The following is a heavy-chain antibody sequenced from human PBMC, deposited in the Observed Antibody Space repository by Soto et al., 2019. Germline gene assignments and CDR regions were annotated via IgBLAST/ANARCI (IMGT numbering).Heavy chain of an antibody. CDR3: ARGGVVNCSGGSCYTYYYYGMDV. Sequence: SVKVSCKASGGTFSSYAISWVRQAPGQGLEWMGGIIPIFGTANYAQKFHGRVTITADESTSTAYMELSSLKSEDTAVYYCARGGVVNCSGGSCYTYYYYGMDVWGQGTTVTVSS. CDR1: GGTFSSYA. V-gene: IGHV1-69*13. CDR2: IIPIFGTA. J-gene: IGHJ6*02. D-gene: IGHD2-15*01.